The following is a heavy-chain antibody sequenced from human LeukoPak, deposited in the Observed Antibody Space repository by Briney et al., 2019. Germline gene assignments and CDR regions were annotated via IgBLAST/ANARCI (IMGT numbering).Heavy chain of an antibody. Sequence: SETLSLTCAVSGYSISSGYYWGWIRQPPGKGLEWIGSIYHSGSTCYNPSLKSRVTISVDTSKNQFSLKLSSVTAADTAVYYCASRNYYDSSGYYSSFDYWGQGTLVTVSS. CDR2: IYHSGST. CDR3: ASRNYYDSSGYYSSFDY. D-gene: IGHD3-22*01. J-gene: IGHJ4*02. CDR1: GYSISSGYY. V-gene: IGHV4-38-2*01.